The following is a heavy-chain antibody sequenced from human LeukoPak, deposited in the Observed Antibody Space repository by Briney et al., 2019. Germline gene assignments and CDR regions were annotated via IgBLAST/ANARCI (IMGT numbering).Heavy chain of an antibody. CDR1: GFTFSDYY. V-gene: IGHV3-7*01. CDR3: ARVVDGLGYYFDY. D-gene: IGHD2-21*01. Sequence: GGSLRLSCAASGFTFSDYYMSWVRQAPGKGLEWVAYMKQEGSVKYYVDSVKGRFTISRDNTKNALYLQMNRLRAEDTAIYYCARVVDGLGYYFDYWGQGSLVTVSS. J-gene: IGHJ4*02. CDR2: MKQEGSVK.